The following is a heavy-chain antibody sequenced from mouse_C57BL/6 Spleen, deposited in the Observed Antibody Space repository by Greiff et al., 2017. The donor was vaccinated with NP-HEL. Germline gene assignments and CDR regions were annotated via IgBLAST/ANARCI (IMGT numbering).Heavy chain of an antibody. V-gene: IGHV1-61*01. D-gene: IGHD4-1*01. Sequence: QVQLQQPGAELVRPGSSVKLSCKASGYTFTSYWMDWVKQRPGQGLEWIGNIYPSDSETHYNQKFKDKATLTVDKSSSTAYMQLSSLTYEDSAVYYCARRLTRKEDYFDYWGQGTTLTVSS. CDR3: ARRLTRKEDYFDY. CDR2: IYPSDSET. J-gene: IGHJ2*01. CDR1: GYTFTSYW.